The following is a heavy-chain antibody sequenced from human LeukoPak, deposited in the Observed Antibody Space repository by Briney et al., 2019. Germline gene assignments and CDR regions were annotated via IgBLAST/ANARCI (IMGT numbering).Heavy chain of an antibody. CDR1: GGTFSSYA. CDR2: IIPIFGTA. Sequence: ASVKVSCKASGGTFSSYAISWVRQAPGQGLEWMGGIIPIFGTANYAQKFQGRVTITADESTSTAYMELGSLRSEDTAVYYCAVITGIAVAGTVNDAFDIWGQGTMVTVSS. D-gene: IGHD6-19*01. V-gene: IGHV1-69*13. CDR3: AVITGIAVAGTVNDAFDI. J-gene: IGHJ3*02.